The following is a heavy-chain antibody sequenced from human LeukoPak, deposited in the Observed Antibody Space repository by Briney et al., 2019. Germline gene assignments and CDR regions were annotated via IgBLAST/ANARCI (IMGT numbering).Heavy chain of an antibody. J-gene: IGHJ4*02. CDR2: ISYDGSNK. Sequence: GGSLRLSCAASGFTFSSYGMHWVRQAPGKGLEWVAVISYDGSNKYYADSEKGRFTISRDNSKNTLYLQMNSLRAEDTAVYYCAKDHGRYNWNPFDYWGQGTLVTVSS. CDR3: AKDHGRYNWNPFDY. CDR1: GFTFSSYG. D-gene: IGHD1-20*01. V-gene: IGHV3-30*18.